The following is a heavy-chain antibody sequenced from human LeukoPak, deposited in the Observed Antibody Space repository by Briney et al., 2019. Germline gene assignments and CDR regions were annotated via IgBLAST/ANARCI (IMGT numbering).Heavy chain of an antibody. CDR3: ARHYGSGSYFDY. V-gene: IGHV3-53*01. D-gene: IGHD3-10*01. Sequence: SGGSLRLSWAASGXTVSRNYVSWVRQAPGKGLEWVSDIHSGGSTYYADSVKGRFTISRDNSKNTLFLQMNSLRAEDTAVYYCARHYGSGSYFDYWGQGPLVTVSS. CDR2: IHSGGST. CDR1: GXTVSRNY. J-gene: IGHJ4*02.